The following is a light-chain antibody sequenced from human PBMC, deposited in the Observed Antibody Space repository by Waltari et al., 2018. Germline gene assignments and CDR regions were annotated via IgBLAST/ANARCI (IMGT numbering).Light chain of an antibody. CDR2: DAS. V-gene: IGKV3-11*01. J-gene: IGKJ2*01. CDR3: QQRTNWRYT. CDR1: QSVGAN. Sequence: EIVLTQSPATLSLSPWQRATLSCRASQSVGANLAWYQQKPGQAPRLLISDASNRAAGIPARFSGSGSGTDFTLTISSLEPEDFAVYYCQQRTNWRYTFGQGTKLEIK.